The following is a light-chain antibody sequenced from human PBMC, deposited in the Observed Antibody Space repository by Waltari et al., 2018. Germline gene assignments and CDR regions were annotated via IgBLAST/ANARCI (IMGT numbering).Light chain of an antibody. Sequence: DIQMTQSPSTLSASVGDRVTITCRPSQRISVWLAWYPQKPGKAPKLLVYRASSLESGVPSRFSGSGSGTEFTLTISSLQPDDFATYYCQQYNGYWTFGQGTKVEIK. CDR2: RAS. CDR3: QQYNGYWT. V-gene: IGKV1-5*03. J-gene: IGKJ1*01. CDR1: QRISVW.